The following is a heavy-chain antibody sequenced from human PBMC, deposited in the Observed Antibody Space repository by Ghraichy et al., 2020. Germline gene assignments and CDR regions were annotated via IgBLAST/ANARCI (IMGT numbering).Heavy chain of an antibody. J-gene: IGHJ4*02. D-gene: IGHD3-22*01. CDR2: ISGSGGST. Sequence: LSLTCAASGFTFSSYAMSWVRQAPGKGLEWVSAISGSGGSTYYADSVKGRFTISRDNSKNTLYLQMNSLRAEDTAVYYCAKDRPEDYYDSSGYSAWGQGTLVTVSS. CDR1: GFTFSSYA. V-gene: IGHV3-23*01. CDR3: AKDRPEDYYDSSGYSA.